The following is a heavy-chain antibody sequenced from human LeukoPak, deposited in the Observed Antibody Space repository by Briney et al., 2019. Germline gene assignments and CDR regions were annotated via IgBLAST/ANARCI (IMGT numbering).Heavy chain of an antibody. Sequence: GGSLRLSCAASGFTFSSYGISWVRQAPGKGLEWVSAISGSGGSTYYADSVKGRFTISRDNSKNTLYLQMNSLRAEDTAVYYCAELGITMIGGVWGKGTTVTISS. V-gene: IGHV3-23*01. D-gene: IGHD3-10*02. CDR1: GFTFSSYG. J-gene: IGHJ6*04. CDR2: ISGSGGST. CDR3: AELGITMIGGV.